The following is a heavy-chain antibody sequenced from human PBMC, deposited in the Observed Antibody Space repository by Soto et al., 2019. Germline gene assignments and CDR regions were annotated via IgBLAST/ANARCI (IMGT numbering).Heavy chain of an antibody. CDR1: GGTFSSYT. J-gene: IGHJ5*02. D-gene: IGHD6-19*01. V-gene: IGHV1-69*02. Sequence: SVKVSCKASGGTFSSYTISWVRQAPGQGLEWMGRIIPILGIANYAQKFQGRVTITADKSTSTAYMELSSLRSEDTAVYYCARGAYSSGWYSKWFDPWGQGTLVTVSS. CDR3: ARGAYSSGWYSKWFDP. CDR2: IIPILGIA.